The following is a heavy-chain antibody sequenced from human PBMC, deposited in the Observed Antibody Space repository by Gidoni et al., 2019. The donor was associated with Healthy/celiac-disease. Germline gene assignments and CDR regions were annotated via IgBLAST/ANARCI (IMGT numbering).Heavy chain of an antibody. CDR1: GCTFSSYW. J-gene: IGHJ6*03. CDR2: INEDGNEK. D-gene: IGHD4-17*01. CDR3: ARVGRGYGGNSFTDYYYYYMDV. Sequence: EVQLVESGGGLVQPGGSLRLSCAASGCTFSSYWMSWVRQAPGKGLEWVANINEDGNEKYHVDAVKGRFTISRDNAKKSLYLQMNSLRVEDTAVYYCARVGRGYGGNSFTDYYYYYMDVWGKGTTVTVSS. V-gene: IGHV3-7*01.